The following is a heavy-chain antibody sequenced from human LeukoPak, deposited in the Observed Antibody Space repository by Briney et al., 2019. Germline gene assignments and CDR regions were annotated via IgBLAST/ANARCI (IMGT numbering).Heavy chain of an antibody. CDR3: ARAGLLWFGESWMDV. Sequence: GSLKLSCTASGFTFSKYWMTWVRPAPGKGLEWVANIKEEGYEKHYVDSVKGRFTISRDNAKNSLYLQMNSLRAKDTALYYCARAGLLWFGESWMDVWGQGTTVTVSS. D-gene: IGHD3-10*01. V-gene: IGHV3-7*01. CDR2: IKEEGYEK. J-gene: IGHJ6*02. CDR1: GFTFSKYW.